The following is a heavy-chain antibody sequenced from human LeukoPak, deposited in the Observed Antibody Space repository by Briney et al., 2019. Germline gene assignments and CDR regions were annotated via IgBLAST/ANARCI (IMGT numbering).Heavy chain of an antibody. V-gene: IGHV1-18*01. D-gene: IGHD2-2*01. CDR1: GYTFTTYG. Sequence: GASVKVSCQAFGYTFTTYGISWVRQAPGQGLEWMGWISAYNGNTSYAQKVQGRVTLTTDTSTSTAYMELSSLRSEDTAVYYCARQGCGTSCYAYNWFDPWGQGTLVTVSS. J-gene: IGHJ5*02. CDR3: ARQGCGTSCYAYNWFDP. CDR2: ISAYNGNT.